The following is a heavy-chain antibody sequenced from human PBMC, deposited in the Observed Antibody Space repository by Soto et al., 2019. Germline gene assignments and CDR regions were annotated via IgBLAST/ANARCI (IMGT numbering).Heavy chain of an antibody. J-gene: IGHJ4*02. CDR3: AREGDDRHFFFDS. V-gene: IGHV4-4*07. Sequence: QLQESGPGLVKPSETLSLTCNVSGRSMISYYWSWIRQPAGKGLEWIGRIYTGGNTNYNPSLKSRVTMSGDTSKSQFSLSLTSVTAADTAVYYCAREGDDRHFFFDSWGQGTLGTVSS. D-gene: IGHD3-3*02. CDR1: GRSMISYY. CDR2: IYTGGNT.